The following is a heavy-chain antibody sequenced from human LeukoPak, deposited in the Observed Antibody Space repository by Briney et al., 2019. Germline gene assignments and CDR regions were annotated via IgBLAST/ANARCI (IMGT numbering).Heavy chain of an antibody. V-gene: IGHV2-5*01. J-gene: IGHJ3*01. D-gene: IGHD2-2*01. CDR2: IYWNDDE. CDR1: GFSLSTRGVG. Sequence: SGPTLLNPTQTLTLTCTFSGFSLSTRGVGVGWIRQPPGKALEWLTLIYWNDDERYSPSLKSRVTITKEPSKKQVVLTMTNMDPVDTATYYCAHSVSGYCSSTSCLGTFDVWGQGTMVTVSS. CDR3: AHSVSGYCSSTSCLGTFDV.